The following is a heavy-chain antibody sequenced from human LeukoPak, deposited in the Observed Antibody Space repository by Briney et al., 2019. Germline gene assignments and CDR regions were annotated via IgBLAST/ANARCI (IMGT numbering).Heavy chain of an antibody. Sequence: SETLSLTCTVAGGSISSYYWSWIRQPPGEGLEWIGYIYYSGSTNYNPSLKSRVTISVDTSKNQFSLKLSSVTAADTAAYYCARHGYSSGSLAWFDPWGQGTQVTVSS. D-gene: IGHD6-19*01. CDR3: ARHGYSSGSLAWFDP. CDR1: GGSISSYY. V-gene: IGHV4-59*01. CDR2: IYYSGST. J-gene: IGHJ5*02.